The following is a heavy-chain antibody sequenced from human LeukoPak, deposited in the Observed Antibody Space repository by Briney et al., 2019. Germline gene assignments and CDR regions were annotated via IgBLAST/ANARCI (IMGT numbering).Heavy chain of an antibody. D-gene: IGHD6-19*01. CDR3: ARDYSSGPLDY. CDR2: ISSSNTYI. CDR1: GFTFSSYS. V-gene: IGHV3-21*01. Sequence: PGGSLRLSCAASGFTFSSYSMNWVRQAPGKGLEWVSSISSSNTYIYYADSVKGRFTISRDNAKNSLYLQMNSLRAEDTAVYYCARDYSSGPLDYWGQGTLATVSS. J-gene: IGHJ4*02.